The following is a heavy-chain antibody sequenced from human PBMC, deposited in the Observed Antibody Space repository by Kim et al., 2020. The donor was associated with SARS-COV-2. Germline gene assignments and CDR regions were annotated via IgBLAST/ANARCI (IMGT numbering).Heavy chain of an antibody. CDR1: VFTFRRYI. V-gene: IGHV3-48*01. CDR2: INSVSRTI. CDR3: ARDGWDRYGDLDY. D-gene: IGHD5-18*01. Sequence: GGSLRLSCAASVFTFRRYIMHWVRQAPGKGLELVSYINSVSRTIHYAGSVKGRFTISRDTAKNSLYLQMNSLRVEDTALYYCARDGWDRYGDLDYWGQGTLVTVSS. J-gene: IGHJ4*02.